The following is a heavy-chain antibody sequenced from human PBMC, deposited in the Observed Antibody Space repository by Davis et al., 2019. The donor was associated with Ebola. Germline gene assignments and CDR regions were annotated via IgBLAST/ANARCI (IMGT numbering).Heavy chain of an antibody. Sequence: SVKVSCKASGGTFSSYAISWVRQAPGQGLEWMGGIIPIFGTANYAQKFQDRVTITADKSTSTAYMELSSLRSEDTAVYYCARQSSIAARYRFDPWGQGTLVTVSS. CDR2: IIPIFGTA. CDR3: ARQSSIAARYRFDP. CDR1: GGTFSSYA. D-gene: IGHD6-6*01. J-gene: IGHJ5*02. V-gene: IGHV1-69*06.